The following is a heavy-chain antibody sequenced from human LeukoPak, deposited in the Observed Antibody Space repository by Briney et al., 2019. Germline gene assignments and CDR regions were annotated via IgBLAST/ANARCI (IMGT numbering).Heavy chain of an antibody. CDR3: ARVASGYYFDY. D-gene: IGHD1-26*01. CDR1: VGSISSGDYY. J-gene: IGHJ4*02. Sequence: SETLSLTCTVSVGSISSGDYYWSWIRQPPGKGLEWIGYINYRGGTYYNPALKSRVTMSVDTSKNQFSLKLSSVNAADTAVYYCARVASGYYFDYWGQGTLVTVSS. CDR2: INYRGGT. V-gene: IGHV4-30-4*01.